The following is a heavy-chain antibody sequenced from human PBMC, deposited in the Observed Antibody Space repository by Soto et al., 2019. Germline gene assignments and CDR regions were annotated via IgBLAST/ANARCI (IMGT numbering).Heavy chain of an antibody. V-gene: IGHV1-69*02. CDR2: IIPILGIA. J-gene: IGHJ4*02. D-gene: IGHD6-19*01. Sequence: QVQLVQSGAEVKKPGSSVKVSCKASGGTFSSYTMSWVRQAPGQGLEWMGRIIPILGIANYAQKFQGRVTITADKSTSTAYMELSSLRSEDTAVYYCARLAVAGSPIDYWGQGTLVTVSS. CDR1: GGTFSSYT. CDR3: ARLAVAGSPIDY.